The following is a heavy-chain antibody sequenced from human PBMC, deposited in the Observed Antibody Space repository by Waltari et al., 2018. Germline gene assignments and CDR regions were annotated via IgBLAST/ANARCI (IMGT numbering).Heavy chain of an antibody. CDR3: ARDLGSDYGNRDY. CDR2: INPNSGDT. Sequence: QVHLVQSGAAVKKPGASVTLSCEASGSCFTGYYIQWVRRAPGHGRGWMGRINPNSGDTNYAQKFQGRVTLTRDTSINTAYMELSSLKSDDTAVYYCARDLGSDYGNRDYWGQGTLVTVPS. D-gene: IGHD4-17*01. V-gene: IGHV1-2*06. CDR1: GSCFTGYY. J-gene: IGHJ4*02.